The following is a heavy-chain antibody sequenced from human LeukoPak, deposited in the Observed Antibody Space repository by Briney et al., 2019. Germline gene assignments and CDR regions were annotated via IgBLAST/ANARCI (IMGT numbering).Heavy chain of an antibody. CDR1: GGSISSYH. D-gene: IGHD2-2*01. V-gene: IGHV4-4*07. J-gene: IGHJ5*02. Sequence: SETLSLTCTVSGGSISSYHWSWIRQSAGKGLEWIGRMQPSGITHYNPSLMSRVTMSVDTSKNQFSLKLSSVTAADTAVYYCATDKYCSTTSCSFPNWFDPWGQGTLVTVSS. CDR3: ATDKYCSTTSCSFPNWFDP. CDR2: MQPSGIT.